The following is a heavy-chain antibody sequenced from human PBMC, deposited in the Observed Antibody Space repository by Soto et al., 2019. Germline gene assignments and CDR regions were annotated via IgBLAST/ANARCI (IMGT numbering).Heavy chain of an antibody. D-gene: IGHD3-16*01. CDR3: ARSLGGAATSSN. Sequence: QVQLVQAGAEVKKPGASVKVSCKAAGYTFTSYGISWVRRAPGQGLEWMGWISAYNGNTNYAQKIQGRVTMTTDTSTSTAYMELRSLRADDTAVYYWARSLGGAATSSNWGQGTLVTVSS. J-gene: IGHJ4*02. CDR2: ISAYNGNT. V-gene: IGHV1-18*01. CDR1: GYTFTSYG.